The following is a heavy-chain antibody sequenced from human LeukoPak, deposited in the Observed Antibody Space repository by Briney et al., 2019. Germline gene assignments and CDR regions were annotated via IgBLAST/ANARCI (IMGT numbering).Heavy chain of an antibody. CDR2: ISSGGGT. Sequence: WVSVISSGGGTNYADSVKGRFTISRDNSRNTLYLQMNSLRAEDTAVYYCAKEAVAGTLFYWGQGTLVTVSS. D-gene: IGHD6-19*01. V-gene: IGHV3-23*01. CDR3: AKEAVAGTLFY. J-gene: IGHJ4*02.